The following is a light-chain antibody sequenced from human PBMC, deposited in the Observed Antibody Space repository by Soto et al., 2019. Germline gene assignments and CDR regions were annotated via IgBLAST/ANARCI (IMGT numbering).Light chain of an antibody. V-gene: IGKV3-20*01. CDR1: QSVSSY. J-gene: IGKJ4*01. Sequence: EIVLTQSPGTLSLSPGERATLSCRASQSVSSYLAWFQQKPGQAPRLLISGASNRATGIPDRFSGSGSGTDFTLTISRLEPEDFAVYYCDQYGSSLLTFGGGTKVEIK. CDR3: DQYGSSLLT. CDR2: GAS.